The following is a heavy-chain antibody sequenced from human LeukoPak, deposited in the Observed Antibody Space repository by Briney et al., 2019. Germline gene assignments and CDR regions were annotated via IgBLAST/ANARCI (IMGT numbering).Heavy chain of an antibody. CDR1: GFTFSSYG. CDR3: ARDAPYCTSTSCYGTASDY. Sequence: GRSLRLSCAASGFTFSSYGMHWVRQAPGKGLEWVAVISYDGSNKYYADSVKGRFTISRDNSKNTLYLQMNSLRAEDTAVYYCARDAPYCTSTSCYGTASDYWGQGTLVTVSS. D-gene: IGHD2-2*01. CDR2: ISYDGSNK. V-gene: IGHV3-30*03. J-gene: IGHJ4*02.